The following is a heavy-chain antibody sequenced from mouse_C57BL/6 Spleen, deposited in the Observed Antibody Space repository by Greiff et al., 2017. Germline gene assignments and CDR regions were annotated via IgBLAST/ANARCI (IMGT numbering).Heavy chain of an antibody. V-gene: IGHV1-54*01. D-gene: IGHD2-3*01. CDR1: GYAFTNYL. Sequence: VMLVESGAELVRPGTSVKVSCKASGYAFTNYLIEWVKQRPGQGLEWIGVINPGSGGTNYNEKFKGKATLTADKSSSTAYMQLSSLTSEDSAVYFCARREPIYNGYFFAYWGQGTLVTVSA. CDR3: ARREPIYNGYFFAY. CDR2: INPGSGGT. J-gene: IGHJ3*01.